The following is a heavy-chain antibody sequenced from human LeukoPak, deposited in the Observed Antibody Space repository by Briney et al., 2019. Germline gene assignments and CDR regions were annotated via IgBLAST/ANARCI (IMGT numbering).Heavy chain of an antibody. CDR3: ARDLGYCSGGSCYFDAFDI. J-gene: IGHJ3*02. V-gene: IGHV4-4*07. D-gene: IGHD2-15*01. Sequence: SETLSLTCTVSGGSISSYYWSWIRQPAGKGLERIGRIYTSGSTNYNPSLKSRVTMSVDTSKNQFSLMLSSVTAADTAVYYCARDLGYCSGGSCYFDAFDIWGQGTMVTVSS. CDR2: IYTSGST. CDR1: GGSISSYY.